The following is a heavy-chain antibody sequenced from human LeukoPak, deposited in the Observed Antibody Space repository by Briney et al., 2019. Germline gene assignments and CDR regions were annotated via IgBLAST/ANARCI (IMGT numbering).Heavy chain of an antibody. D-gene: IGHD3-22*01. V-gene: IGHV1-18*01. CDR1: GYTFTSYD. CDR3: ARDLYYYDSSGYYPYYFDY. J-gene: IGHJ4*02. CDR2: ISAYNGNT. Sequence: ASVKVSCKASGYTFTSYDINWVRQATGQGLEWMGWISAYNGNTNYAQKLQGRVTMTTDTSTSTAYMELRSLRSDDTAVYYCARDLYYYDSSGYYPYYFDYWGQGTLVTVSS.